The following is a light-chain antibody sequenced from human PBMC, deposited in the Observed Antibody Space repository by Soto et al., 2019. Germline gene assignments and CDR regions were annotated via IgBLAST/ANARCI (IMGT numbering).Light chain of an antibody. Sequence: QSVVTQPPSVSGTPGQTVTISCSGSTSSIGSNPVNWYQQLPGTAPRLLISTNNQRPSGVPDRFSGSRSGTSASLAISGLQSEDEADYYCAAWDDRLNGPSYVFGTGTKVTVL. CDR1: TSSIGSNP. CDR2: TNN. V-gene: IGLV1-44*01. J-gene: IGLJ1*01. CDR3: AAWDDRLNGPSYV.